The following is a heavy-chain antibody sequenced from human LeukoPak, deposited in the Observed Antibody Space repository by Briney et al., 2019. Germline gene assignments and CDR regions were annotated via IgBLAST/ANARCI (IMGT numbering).Heavy chain of an antibody. Sequence: GRSLRLSCAASGFTFSSYGMHWVRQAPGKGLEWVAVIWYGGSNKYYADSVKGRFTISRDNSKNTLYLQMNSLRAEDTAVYYCAKGESDCSSTSCYRDYYYYMDVWGKGTTVTVSS. CDR1: GFTFSSYG. J-gene: IGHJ6*03. V-gene: IGHV3-30*18. CDR2: IWYGGSNK. CDR3: AKGESDCSSTSCYRDYYYYMDV. D-gene: IGHD2-2*01.